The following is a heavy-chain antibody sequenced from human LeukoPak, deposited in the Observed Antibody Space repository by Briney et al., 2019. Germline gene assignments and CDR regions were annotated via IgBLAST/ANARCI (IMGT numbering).Heavy chain of an antibody. CDR2: ISSDGSST. CDR1: GFTFSSYW. V-gene: IGHV3-74*01. J-gene: IGHJ4*02. CDR3: ARVSWG. Sequence: LPGGSLRLSCAASGFTFSSYWMHWVRQAPGKGLVWVSRISSDGSSTNYADSVKGRFTISRDNAKNTLYLQMDSLRAEDTAVYYCARVSWGWGQGTLVSVSS. D-gene: IGHD1-26*01.